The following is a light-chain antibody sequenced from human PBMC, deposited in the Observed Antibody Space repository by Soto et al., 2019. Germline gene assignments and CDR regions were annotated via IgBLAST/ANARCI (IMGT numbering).Light chain of an antibody. V-gene: IGKV3-15*01. Sequence: EIVLTQSPATLSSSPGEIATLSFSASQTVNSRLAWYQHKPGQAPRLLIYHTSARATGIPATFSGSGSGTEFTLTISSLQSEDFAIYYCQQYDNWPSVTFGGGTKVDIK. CDR2: HTS. CDR1: QTVNSR. J-gene: IGKJ4*01. CDR3: QQYDNWPSVT.